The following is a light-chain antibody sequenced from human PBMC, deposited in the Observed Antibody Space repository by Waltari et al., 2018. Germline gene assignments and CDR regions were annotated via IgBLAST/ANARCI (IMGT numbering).Light chain of an antibody. CDR2: DTS. J-gene: IGKJ2*01. CDR1: RSIANN. CDR3: QQFNTGYS. V-gene: IGKV3-15*01. Sequence: EIEMKQSPATLSVPPGDAATLSCRASRSIANNLAWNQQKPGQALRLLIYDTSTRATGIPARFSGSWSGTEFTLTITSLQSEDSAVYFCQQFNTGYSFGQGTKLEIK.